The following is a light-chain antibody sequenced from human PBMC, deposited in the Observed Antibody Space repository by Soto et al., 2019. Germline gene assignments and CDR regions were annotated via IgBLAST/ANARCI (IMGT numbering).Light chain of an antibody. CDR2: GAS. CDR3: QQYGSSPFT. V-gene: IGKV3-20*01. J-gene: IGKJ3*01. Sequence: EIVLTQSPGTLSLSPGERATLSCRASQSISSSNLAWYQQKPGQARRLLIYGASSRATGIPDRFSGSGSGTHFTLTINRLEPEDFAVYYCQQYGSSPFTFGPGTKVDIK. CDR1: QSISSSN.